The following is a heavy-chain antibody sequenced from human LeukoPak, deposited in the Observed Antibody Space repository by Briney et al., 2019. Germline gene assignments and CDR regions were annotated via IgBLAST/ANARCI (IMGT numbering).Heavy chain of an antibody. D-gene: IGHD2-8*01. CDR1: GFTFGSSA. Sequence: GGSLRLSCAASGFTFGSSAMTWVRQAPGKGLEWVSTISGSGGTTNYADSVKGRFTISRDNSKNTLYLQMNSLRGEDTAVYYCAKDLPYCSNGVSHIYWGRGTLVTVSS. V-gene: IGHV3-23*01. CDR2: ISGSGGTT. CDR3: AKDLPYCSNGVSHIY. J-gene: IGHJ4*02.